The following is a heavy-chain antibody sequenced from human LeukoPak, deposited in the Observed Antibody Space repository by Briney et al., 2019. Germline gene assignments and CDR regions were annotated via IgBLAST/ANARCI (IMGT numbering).Heavy chain of an antibody. CDR1: GGYIISRSHY. CDR3: ARHHAEILVPND. CDR2: VYYSGNT. D-gene: IGHD1-1*01. V-gene: IGHV4-39*01. Sequence: SETLSLTCTVSGGYIISRSHYWGWIRQPPGKGLEWIGSVYYSGNTYYNPSLKTRATISIDTPTSKNQFSLTLSSVTAADTAVYNCARHHAEILVPNDWGQGTLVTVSS. J-gene: IGHJ4*02.